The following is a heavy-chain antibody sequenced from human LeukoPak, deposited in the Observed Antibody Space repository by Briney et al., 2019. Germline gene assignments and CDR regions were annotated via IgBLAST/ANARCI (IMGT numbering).Heavy chain of an antibody. CDR2: IYSDGST. CDR1: GFNVGSHY. D-gene: IGHD2-8*01. V-gene: IGHV3-66*01. Sequence: GGSLRPSCEVTGFNVGSHYMTWVRQTPGKRLEWVSLIYSDGSTLSRDSVKDRFTISRDNSKNTLSLQMNSLRAEDTAVYYCARGSFSDNGIFDYWGQGVLVTVSS. CDR3: ARGSFSDNGIFDY. J-gene: IGHJ4*02.